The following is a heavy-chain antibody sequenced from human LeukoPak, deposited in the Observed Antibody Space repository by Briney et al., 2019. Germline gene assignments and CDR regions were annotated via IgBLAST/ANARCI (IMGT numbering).Heavy chain of an antibody. CDR2: IRSKPYGGTT. J-gene: IGHJ4*02. CDR3: TRDATAYVVGLAATPSWFDY. Sequence: SGGSLRLSCTASGFTFGDYAMNWVRQAPGKGLEWVGFIRSKPYGGTTEYAASVKGRFSISRDNSKSIAYPQMNSLKTEDTAVYYCTRDATAYVVGLAATPSWFDYWGQGTLVTVSS. CDR1: GFTFGDYA. D-gene: IGHD2-15*01. V-gene: IGHV3-49*04.